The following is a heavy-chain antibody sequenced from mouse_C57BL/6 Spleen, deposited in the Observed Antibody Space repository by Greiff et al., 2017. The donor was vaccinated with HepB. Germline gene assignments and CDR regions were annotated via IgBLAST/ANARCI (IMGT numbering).Heavy chain of an antibody. CDR1: GYTFTSYG. CDR3: ARIITTVVDPYYFDY. V-gene: IGHV1-81*01. D-gene: IGHD1-1*01. Sequence: QVQLKQSGAELARPGASVKLSCKASGYTFTSYGISWVKQRTGQGLEWIGEIYPRSGNTYYNEKFKGKATLTADKSSSTAYMELRSLTSEDSAVYFGARIITTVVDPYYFDYWGQGTTLTVSS. J-gene: IGHJ2*01. CDR2: IYPRSGNT.